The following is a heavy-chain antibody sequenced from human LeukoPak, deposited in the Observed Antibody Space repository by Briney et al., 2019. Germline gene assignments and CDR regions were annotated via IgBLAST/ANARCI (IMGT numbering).Heavy chain of an antibody. CDR3: ARDRDYGSSDYYYYYMDV. CDR1: GFTFSSYA. V-gene: IGHV3-64*01. Sequence: GGSLRLSCAASGFTFSSYAMHWVRQAPGKGLEYVSAISSNGGSTYYANSVKGRFTISRDNSKNTLYLQMGSLRAEDMAVYYCARDRDYGSSDYYYYYMDVWGKGTTVTASS. D-gene: IGHD3-10*01. CDR2: ISSNGGST. J-gene: IGHJ6*03.